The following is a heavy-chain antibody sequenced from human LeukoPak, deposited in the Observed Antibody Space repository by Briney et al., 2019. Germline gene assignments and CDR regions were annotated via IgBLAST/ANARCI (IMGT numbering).Heavy chain of an antibody. Sequence: GGSLRLSCAASGFTFNTYTMNWVRQAPGKGLEWVSIIYTGGSTYYVDSVKGRFTISRDNSKNTLYLQMNSLRAEDTAVYYCARGHYDSSGYYIGPFDYWGQGTLVTVFS. CDR2: IYTGGST. D-gene: IGHD3-22*01. J-gene: IGHJ4*02. CDR1: GFTFNTYT. CDR3: ARGHYDSSGYYIGPFDY. V-gene: IGHV3-66*01.